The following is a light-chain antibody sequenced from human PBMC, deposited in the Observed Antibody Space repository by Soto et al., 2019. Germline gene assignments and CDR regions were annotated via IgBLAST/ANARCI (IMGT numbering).Light chain of an antibody. Sequence: EIVLTQSPATLSLSPGERATLSCRASQSVTTFLAWYQQKPGQAPRLLIYDVSDRATGIPARFSGSGSGTNFTPTISKLEPEDFAVYYCQQHNNPPFTFGRGTKVEIK. CDR1: QSVTTF. CDR2: DVS. V-gene: IGKV3-11*01. J-gene: IGKJ4*01. CDR3: QQHNNPPFT.